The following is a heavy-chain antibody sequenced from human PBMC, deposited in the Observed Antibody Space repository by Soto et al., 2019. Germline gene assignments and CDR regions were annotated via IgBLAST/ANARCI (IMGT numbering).Heavy chain of an antibody. CDR2: INPNSGGT. J-gene: IGHJ4*02. V-gene: IGHV1-2*04. Sequence: QVQLVQSGAEVKKPGASVKVSCKASGYTFTGYYMHWVRQGPGQGLEWMGWINPNSGGTNYAQKFQGWVTMTRDTSISTAYMELSRLRSDDTAVYYCASCSGGSCYHSPFDYWGQGTLVTVSS. CDR1: GYTFTGYY. D-gene: IGHD2-15*01. CDR3: ASCSGGSCYHSPFDY.